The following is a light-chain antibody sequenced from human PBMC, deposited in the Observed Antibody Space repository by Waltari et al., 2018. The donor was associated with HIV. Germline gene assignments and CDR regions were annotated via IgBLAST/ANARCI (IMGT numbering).Light chain of an antibody. V-gene: IGLV3-21*04. CDR1: NLEIKS. CDR3: QVWDSSSDHWV. Sequence: SYVLTQPPSVSVAPGKTAKIACEGDNLEIKSVHWYQQRPGQDPIQVIDDDSDRPSGIPERFSGSNSGNTATLSITRVEVGDEADYYCQVWDSSSDHWVFGGGTKLTVL. CDR2: DDS. J-gene: IGLJ3*02.